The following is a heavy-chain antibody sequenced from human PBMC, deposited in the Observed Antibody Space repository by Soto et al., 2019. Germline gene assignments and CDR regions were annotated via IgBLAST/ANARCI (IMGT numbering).Heavy chain of an antibody. Sequence: GGSLRLSCAASGFTFSTYWMSWVRQAPGKGLEWVANIKQDGSEKYYVDSVKGRFTISRDNAKDSLYLQMNSLRAEDTAVYYCARDFRGATSDYWGQGTLVTVSS. V-gene: IGHV3-7*01. J-gene: IGHJ4*02. CDR3: ARDFRGATSDY. D-gene: IGHD1-26*01. CDR2: IKQDGSEK. CDR1: GFTFSTYW.